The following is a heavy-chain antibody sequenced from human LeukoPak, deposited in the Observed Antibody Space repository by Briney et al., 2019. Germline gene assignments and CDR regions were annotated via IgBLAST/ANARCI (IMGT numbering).Heavy chain of an antibody. J-gene: IGHJ3*02. Sequence: SETLSLTCTVSGGSISSGDYYWSWIRQPPGKGLEWIGYIYYSGSTYYNPSLKSRVTISVDTSKNQSSLKLSSVTAADTAVYYCAVWFGELLSAFDIWGQGTMVTVSS. CDR2: IYYSGST. V-gene: IGHV4-30-4*08. CDR3: AVWFGELLSAFDI. D-gene: IGHD3-10*01. CDR1: GGSISSGDYY.